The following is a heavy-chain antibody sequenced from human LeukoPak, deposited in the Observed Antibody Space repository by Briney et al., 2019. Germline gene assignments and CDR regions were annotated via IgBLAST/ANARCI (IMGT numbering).Heavy chain of an antibody. D-gene: IGHD3-10*01. J-gene: IGHJ6*02. V-gene: IGHV1-18*01. CDR3: ARPIPDYYGSGSYLSPYYYYYYGMDG. CDR1: GYTFTSYG. CDR2: ISAYNGNT. Sequence: ASVKVSCKASGYTFTSYGISWVRQAPGQGLEWMGWISAYNGNTNYAQKLQGRVTMTTDTSTSTAYMELRRLRSDDTAVYYCARPIPDYYGSGSYLSPYYYYYYGMDGWGQGTTVTVS.